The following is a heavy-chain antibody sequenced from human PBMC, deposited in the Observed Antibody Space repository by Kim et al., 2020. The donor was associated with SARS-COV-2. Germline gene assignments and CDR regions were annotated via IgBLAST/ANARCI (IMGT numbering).Heavy chain of an antibody. V-gene: IGHV3-48*03. CDR2: ISNSGATI. J-gene: IGHJ4*02. CDR1: GFSFSTHD. D-gene: IGHD3-16*01. CDR3: AKSQGWVWGVNKGYFDS. Sequence: GGSLRLSCEVSGFSFSTHDMSWVRQAPGKGLECISFISNSGATIKYADSVKGRFAVSRDNPKNSLYLHMTSLRAEDTATYYCAKSQGWVWGVNKGYFDSWGQGTQVIVSS.